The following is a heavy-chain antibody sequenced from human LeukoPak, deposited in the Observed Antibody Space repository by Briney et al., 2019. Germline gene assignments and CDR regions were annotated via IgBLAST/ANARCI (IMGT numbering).Heavy chain of an antibody. V-gene: IGHV3-23*01. D-gene: IGHD1-26*01. CDR3: ARDSGSYYFDY. CDR2: ISGSGGST. Sequence: GGSLKLSCAASGFTFSSYAMSWVRQAPGKGLEWVSAISGSGGSTYYADSVKGRFTISRDNSKNTLYLQMNSLRAEDTAVYYCARDSGSYYFDYWGQGTLVTVSS. CDR1: GFTFSSYA. J-gene: IGHJ4*02.